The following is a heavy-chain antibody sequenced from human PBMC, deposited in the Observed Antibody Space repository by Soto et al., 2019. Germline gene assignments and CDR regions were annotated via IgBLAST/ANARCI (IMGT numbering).Heavy chain of an antibody. CDR3: ARDGLEYYDFWSGYLPFDP. V-gene: IGHV1-69*13. D-gene: IGHD3-3*01. CDR1: GYTFTSYG. Sequence: SVKVSCKASGYTFTSYGISWVRQAPGQGLEWMGGIIPIFGTANYAQKFQGRVTITADESTSTAYMELSSLRSEDTAVYYCARDGLEYYDFWSGYLPFDPWGQGTLVTVSS. J-gene: IGHJ5*02. CDR2: IIPIFGTA.